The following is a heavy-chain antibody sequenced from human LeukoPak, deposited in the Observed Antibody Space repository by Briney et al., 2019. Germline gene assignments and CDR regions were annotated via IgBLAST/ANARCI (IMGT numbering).Heavy chain of an antibody. CDR1: GGSISSSSYY. CDR3: ARGQYSSSWYGDAFDI. CDR2: IHYSGST. Sequence: SETLSLTCTVSGGSISSSSYYWGWIRQPPGKGLEWIGSIHYSGSTYYNPSLKSRVTISVDTSKNQFSLKLSSVTAADTAVYYCARGQYSSSWYGDAFDIWGQGTMVTVSS. V-gene: IGHV4-39*07. J-gene: IGHJ3*02. D-gene: IGHD6-13*01.